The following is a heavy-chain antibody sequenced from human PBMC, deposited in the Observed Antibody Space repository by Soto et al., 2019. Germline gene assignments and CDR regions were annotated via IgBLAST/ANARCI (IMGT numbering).Heavy chain of an antibody. CDR3: ARRPQGLGDYYYYGMDV. Sequence: EVQLVESGGGLVKPGGSLRLSCAASGFTFSSYSMNWVRQAPGKGLEWVSSISSSSSYIYYADSVKGRFTISRDNAKNSLYLQMNSLRAEDTAVYYCARRPQGLGDYYYYGMDVWGQGTTVTVSS. D-gene: IGHD2-21*01. CDR2: ISSSSSYI. V-gene: IGHV3-21*01. CDR1: GFTFSSYS. J-gene: IGHJ6*02.